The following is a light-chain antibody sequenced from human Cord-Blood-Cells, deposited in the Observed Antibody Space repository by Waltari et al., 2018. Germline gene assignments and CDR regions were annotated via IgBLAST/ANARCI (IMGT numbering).Light chain of an antibody. V-gene: IGLV2-14*02. Sequence: QSALTQPASVSWSPGQSIIISCTGTSSDVGSYNLVSWYQQHPGKAPKLMIYEGSKRPSGVSNRFSGSKSGNTASLTISGLQAEDEADYYCSSYTSSSTLVFGGGTKLTVL. CDR3: SSYTSSSTLV. CDR1: SSDVGSYNL. J-gene: IGLJ2*01. CDR2: EGS.